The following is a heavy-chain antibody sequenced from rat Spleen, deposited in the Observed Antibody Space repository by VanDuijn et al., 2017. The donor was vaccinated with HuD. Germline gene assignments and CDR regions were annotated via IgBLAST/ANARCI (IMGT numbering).Heavy chain of an antibody. CDR3: ARSDGVHYFLPFAD. CDR2: IGYSGRT. CDR1: GYSITSNY. J-gene: IGHJ3*01. V-gene: IGHV3-1*01. D-gene: IGHD1-12*02. Sequence: EVQLQESGPGLVKPSQSLSLTCSVTGYSITSNYWGWIRKFPGNKMEWMGYIGYSGRTSYNPSLKSRISITRDTSKNQFFLQVNSVTTEDTATYFCARSDGVHYFLPFADWGQGSLVTVSS.